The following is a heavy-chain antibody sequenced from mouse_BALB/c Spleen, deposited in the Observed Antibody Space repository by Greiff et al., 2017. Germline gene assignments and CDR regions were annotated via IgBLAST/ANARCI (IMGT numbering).Heavy chain of an antibody. Sequence: DVHLVESGGGLVQPGGSRKLSCAASGFTFSSFGMHWVRQAPEKGLEWVAYISSGSSTIYYADTVKGRFTISRDNPKNTLFLQMTSLRSEDTAMYYCARKSRDYFDYWGQGTTLTVSS. CDR3: ARKSRDYFDY. CDR1: GFTFSSFG. J-gene: IGHJ2*01. CDR2: ISSGSSTI. V-gene: IGHV5-17*02. D-gene: IGHD1-1*01.